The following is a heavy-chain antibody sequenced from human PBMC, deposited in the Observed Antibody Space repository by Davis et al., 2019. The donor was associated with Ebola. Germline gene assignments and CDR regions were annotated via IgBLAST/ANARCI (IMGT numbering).Heavy chain of an antibody. J-gene: IGHJ3*02. V-gene: IGHV4-39*01. CDR2: FSYGDNTH. CDR3: ARPWYSGTYYDAYDI. CDR1: GASISSRSYY. Sequence: SETLSLTCTVSGASISSRSYYWGWIRQPPGKGLEWVGSFSYGDNTHYYNPSLRSRVTISVDTSRNQFSLKLSSATAADTAAYYCARPWYSGTYYDAYDIWGQGTMVAVSS. D-gene: IGHD1-26*01.